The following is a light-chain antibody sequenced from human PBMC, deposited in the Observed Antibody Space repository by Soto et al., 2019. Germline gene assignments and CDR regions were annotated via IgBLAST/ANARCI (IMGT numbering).Light chain of an antibody. CDR1: QDVRRN. Sequence: EIVMTQSPATLSVSTEDRVTLSCRASQDVRRNITWYQQKPGQAPSLLIFGVIPRATGIPARVSGSGSGREFTLTTSSQQSEDCTIYYCQHYNGWPPWTFGQGTKV. J-gene: IGKJ1*01. V-gene: IGKV3-15*01. CDR3: QHYNGWPPWT. CDR2: GVI.